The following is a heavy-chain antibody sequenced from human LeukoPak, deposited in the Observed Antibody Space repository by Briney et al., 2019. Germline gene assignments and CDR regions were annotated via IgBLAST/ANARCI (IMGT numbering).Heavy chain of an antibody. D-gene: IGHD3-3*01. CDR3: ATQYYDFWSAYYSLEY. CDR2: ISGSGGST. CDR1: EFTFSNYA. J-gene: IGHJ4*02. Sequence: GGSLRLSCAASEFTFSNYAMSWVRQAPGKGLEWVSAISGSGGSTYYADSVKGRFTISRDNSANTLYLQMNSLRAEDTAVYHCATQYYDFWSAYYSLEYWGQGTLVTVSS. V-gene: IGHV3-23*01.